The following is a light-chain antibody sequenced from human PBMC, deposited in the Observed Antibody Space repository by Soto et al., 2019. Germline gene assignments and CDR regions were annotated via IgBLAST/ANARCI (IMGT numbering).Light chain of an antibody. CDR3: CAYAGSYTYV. V-gene: IGLV2-11*01. J-gene: IGLJ1*01. CDR1: SSDVGGYNY. Sequence: QSALTQPRSVSGSPGQSVTISCTGTSSDVGGYNYVSWYQQHPGKAPTLMIYDVTERPSGVPDRFSGSKSGNTASLTISGLQAEDEADYYCCAYAGSYTYVFGTGTKRTVL. CDR2: DVT.